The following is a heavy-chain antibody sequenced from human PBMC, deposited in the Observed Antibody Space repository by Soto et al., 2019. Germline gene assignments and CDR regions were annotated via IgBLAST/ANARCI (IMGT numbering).Heavy chain of an antibody. V-gene: IGHV3-23*01. Sequence: EVQLLESGGGLVQPGGSLRLSCAASGFTFSTYAMNWVRQAPGKGLDWVSSITSSGTSTFYADSVKGRFTISRDNSKNTLYLQMNSLKAEDTAVYYCANGGRRKGQAFDYWGQGTLVTVSS. CDR1: GFTFSTYA. J-gene: IGHJ4*02. CDR2: ITSSGTST. D-gene: IGHD2-15*01. CDR3: ANGGRRKGQAFDY.